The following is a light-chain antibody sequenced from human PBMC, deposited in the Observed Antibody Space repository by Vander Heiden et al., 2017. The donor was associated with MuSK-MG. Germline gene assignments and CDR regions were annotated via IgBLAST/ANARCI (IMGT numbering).Light chain of an antibody. CDR2: SNS. Sequence: QSVLTQPPPVSGAPGQRVTIASTGSSSNIGACYDVHWYKQRPGTDPKLLIFSNSTPPSGVPYRFSGSKSGTSASLAIPGLQAEDEADYYCQSYDSSLSVVFGGGTKLTVL. V-gene: IGLV1-40*01. J-gene: IGLJ2*01. CDR1: SSNIGACYD. CDR3: QSYDSSLSVV.